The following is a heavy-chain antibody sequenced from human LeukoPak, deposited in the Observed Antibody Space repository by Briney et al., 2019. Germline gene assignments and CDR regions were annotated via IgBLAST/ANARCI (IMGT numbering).Heavy chain of an antibody. J-gene: IGHJ5*02. V-gene: IGHV3-15*01. Sequence: GGSLRLSCAASGFAFSNAWMAWVRQAPGKGLEWVGRIKSKTNGGTTDYPAPVKGRFTISRDDSKNTLYLQMNSLKIEDTAVYYCTTEYSSSYNWFNPWGQGTLVTVSS. CDR3: TTEYSSSYNWFNP. CDR2: IKSKTNGGTT. D-gene: IGHD6-6*01. CDR1: GFAFSNAW.